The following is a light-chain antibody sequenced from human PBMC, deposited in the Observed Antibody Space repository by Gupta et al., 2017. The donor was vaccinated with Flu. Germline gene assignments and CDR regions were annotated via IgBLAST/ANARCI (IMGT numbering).Light chain of an antibody. CDR3: QAWDSSSGV. CDR2: EDT. V-gene: IGLV3-1*01. J-gene: IGLJ2*01. CDR1: KLEDKY. Sequence: SPGQTASITCYGDKLEDKYPSWYQQLPGQSLVLCIDEDTKRPSGIPEWFSGSSSGNTATLTISGTQALDEADYYCQAWDSSSGVFGGGTKLTVL.